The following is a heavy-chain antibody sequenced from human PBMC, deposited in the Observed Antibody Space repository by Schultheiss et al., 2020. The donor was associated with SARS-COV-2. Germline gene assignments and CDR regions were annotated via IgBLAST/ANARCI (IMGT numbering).Heavy chain of an antibody. V-gene: IGHV4-39*02. CDR1: GGSISSSSYY. D-gene: IGHD3-10*01. CDR3: ARDRVNYYGSGSRDYYGMDV. J-gene: IGHJ6*02. Sequence: SETLSLTCTVSGGSISSSSYYWGWIRQPPGKGLEWIGSIYYSGSTYYNPSLKSRVTISVDTSKNQFSLKLSSVTAADTAVYYCARDRVNYYGSGSRDYYGMDVWGQGTTVTVSS. CDR2: IYYSGST.